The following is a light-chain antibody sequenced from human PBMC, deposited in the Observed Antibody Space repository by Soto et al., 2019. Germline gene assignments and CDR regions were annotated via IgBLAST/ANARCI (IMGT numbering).Light chain of an antibody. J-gene: IGLJ1*01. V-gene: IGLV2-14*01. CDR1: TSDVGGYDF. CDR3: CSYTCSDARV. Sequence: QSVLTQPASVSGSPGESITISCTGTTSDVGGYDFVSWYQRHPVKAPKLIIYDVNNRPSGLSNRFSGSKSGNTASLTISGLQTEDGADYSWCSYTCSDARVFRSGTKVTV. CDR2: DVN.